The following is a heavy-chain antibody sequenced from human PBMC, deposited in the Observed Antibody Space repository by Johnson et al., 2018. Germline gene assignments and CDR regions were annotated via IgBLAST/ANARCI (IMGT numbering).Heavy chain of an antibody. V-gene: IGHV4-59*12. CDR2: LSFRGNT. Sequence: QVQLQESGPGLVTPSETLSLTCTVSGASMTSYYWSWIRRPPGKGLEWIGSLSFRGNTNYNPPLKSRLTISVDTSKNQFSLTLTSVTAADTAVYYCARDVRRSWDWLDPWGQGTLVIVSS. J-gene: IGHJ5*02. CDR3: ARDVRRSWDWLDP. CDR1: GASMTSYY. D-gene: IGHD6-13*01.